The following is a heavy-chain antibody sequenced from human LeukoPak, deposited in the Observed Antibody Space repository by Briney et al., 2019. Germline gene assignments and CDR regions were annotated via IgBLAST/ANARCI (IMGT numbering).Heavy chain of an antibody. CDR1: GCRFSDHY. Sequence: PGGSLRLSCAASGCRFSDHYMSWIRQAPGKGLEWISYISSSGGSTTYYADSVKGRFTISRDNAKNSLYLQLNSLRAEDAAVYYCASESWRQIRDWRQGTLVTVSS. CDR3: ASESWRQIRD. CDR2: ISSSGGSTT. V-gene: IGHV3-11*04. D-gene: IGHD3-10*01. J-gene: IGHJ4*02.